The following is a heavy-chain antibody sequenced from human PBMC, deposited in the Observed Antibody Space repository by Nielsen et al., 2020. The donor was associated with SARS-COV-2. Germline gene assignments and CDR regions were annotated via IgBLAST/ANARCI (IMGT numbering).Heavy chain of an antibody. D-gene: IGHD3-16*01. CDR2: ISASGIST. J-gene: IGHJ1*01. V-gene: IGHV3-23*01. CDR3: TQDVRF. Sequence: GESLKISCAASGFTFSSYWMSWVRQAPGKGLEWVSAISASGISTYYADSVKGRFAISRDNSKNTLYLQMSSLRSEDTALYYCTQDVRFGGQGTLVTVSS. CDR1: GFTFSSYW.